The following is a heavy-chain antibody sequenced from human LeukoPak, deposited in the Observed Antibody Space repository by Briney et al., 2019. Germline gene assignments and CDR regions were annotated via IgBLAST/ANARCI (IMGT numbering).Heavy chain of an antibody. CDR1: GGSISSGSYY. V-gene: IGHV4-61*02. D-gene: IGHD6-13*01. CDR3: ARGYSSSWASGY. J-gene: IGHJ4*02. CDR2: IYTSGST. Sequence: SQTLSLTCTVSGGSISSGSYYWSWIRQPAGKGLEWIGRIYTSGSTNYNPSLKSRVTISVDTSKNQFSLKLSSVTAADTAVYYCARGYSSSWASGYWGQGTLGTVSS.